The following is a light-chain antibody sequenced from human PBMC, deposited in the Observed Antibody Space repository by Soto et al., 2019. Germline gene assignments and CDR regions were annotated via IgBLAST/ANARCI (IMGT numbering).Light chain of an antibody. J-gene: IGKJ3*01. CDR3: QHYGNTPPSVT. Sequence: ENELSQSPGPLSLSPVDKATLSCRAIQSLSSSSLVWYQQKPGQAPRLLIYGASSRATGIPDRVSGSGSGTDFTLTISRLEPEDFAVYYCQHYGNTPPSVTFGPGTKVDI. CDR2: GAS. CDR1: QSLSSSS. V-gene: IGKV3-20*01.